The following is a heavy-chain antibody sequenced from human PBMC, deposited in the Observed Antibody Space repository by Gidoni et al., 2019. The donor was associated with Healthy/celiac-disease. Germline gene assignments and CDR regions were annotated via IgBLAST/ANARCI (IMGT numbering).Heavy chain of an antibody. Sequence: EVQLLESGGGLVQPGGSLRLSCAASGFTFSSYAMSWVRQAPGKGREWVSAIRGSGGSTYYADSVKGRFTISRDNSKNTLYLQMNSLRAEDKAVYYCAKGKGWGGAFDIWGQGTMVTVSS. J-gene: IGHJ3*02. CDR2: IRGSGGST. V-gene: IGHV3-23*01. CDR3: AKGKGWGGAFDI. D-gene: IGHD3-16*01. CDR1: GFTFSSYA.